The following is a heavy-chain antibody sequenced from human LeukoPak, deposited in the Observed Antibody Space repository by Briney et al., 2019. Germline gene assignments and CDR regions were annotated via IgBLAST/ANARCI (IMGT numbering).Heavy chain of an antibody. V-gene: IGHV3-7*03. CDR2: IKQDGSEK. Sequence: GRCLRLSCAASGFTFSSYWMSWVRQASGRGLEWVANIKQDGSEKYYVDSVKGRFTISRDNAKNSLYLQMNSLRAEDTAVYYCARPERGYCSSTSCYALGYFQHWGQGTLVTVSS. CDR3: ARPERGYCSSTSCYALGYFQH. CDR1: GFTFSSYW. J-gene: IGHJ1*01. D-gene: IGHD2-2*01.